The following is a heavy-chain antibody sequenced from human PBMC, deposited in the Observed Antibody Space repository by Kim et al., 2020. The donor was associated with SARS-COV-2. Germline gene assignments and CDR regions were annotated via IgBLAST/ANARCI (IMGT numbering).Heavy chain of an antibody. J-gene: IGHJ4*02. CDR2: IYYSGST. CDR1: GGSISSSSYY. V-gene: IGHV4-39*01. CDR3: ARHAHHYFDY. Sequence: SETLSLTCTVSGGSISSSSYYWGWIRQPPGKGLEWIGSIYYSGSTYYNPSLKSRVTISVDTSKNQFSLKLSSVTAADTAVYYCARHAHHYFDYWGQGTLVTVSS.